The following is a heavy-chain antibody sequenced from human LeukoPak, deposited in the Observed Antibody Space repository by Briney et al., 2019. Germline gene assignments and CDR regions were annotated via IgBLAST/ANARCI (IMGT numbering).Heavy chain of an antibody. CDR2: VSAYNVNT. CDR1: GYTFTTYG. Sequence: GASVKVSGIASGYTFTTYGISWVRQAPGQGLEWMGWVSAYNVNTKYAQKFQGRVTVSTDTSTSTAYMELRSLRSDDSAVYYCAKDYYGSSGEGPFDYWGQGTLVTVSS. J-gene: IGHJ4*02. D-gene: IGHD3-22*01. V-gene: IGHV1-18*01. CDR3: AKDYYGSSGEGPFDY.